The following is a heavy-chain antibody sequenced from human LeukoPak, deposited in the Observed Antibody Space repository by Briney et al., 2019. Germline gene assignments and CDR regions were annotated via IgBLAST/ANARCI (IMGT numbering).Heavy chain of an antibody. J-gene: IGHJ4*02. CDR2: ITSGGSVI. CDR1: GFTFKTYH. D-gene: IGHD3-16*01. V-gene: IGHV3-48*03. CDR3: ARKRLADPGDETSFGGTPFDS. Sequence: GGSLRLSCVASGFTFKTYHMNWVRQATGKGLEGLSGITSGGSVIYYADSVKGRFTISRDDAMKSLFLQMSGLTVDDTAVYYCARKRLADPGDETSFGGTPFDSWGQGTLVIVSS.